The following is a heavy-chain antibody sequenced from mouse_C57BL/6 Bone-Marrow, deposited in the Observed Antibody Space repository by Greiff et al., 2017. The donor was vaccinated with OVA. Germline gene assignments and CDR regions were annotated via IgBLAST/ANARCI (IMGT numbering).Heavy chain of an antibody. V-gene: IGHV7-3*01. Sequence: EVQGVESGGGLVQPGGSLSLSCAASGFTFTDYYMSWFRQPPGKALEWLGFIRNKANGYTTEYSASVKGRFTIYRDNSQSILYLQMNGLRAGESATYYCAGHGYRRNYARDYWGQETSVTVSS. CDR2: IRNKANGYTT. CDR1: GFTFTDYY. CDR3: AGHGYRRNYARDY. J-gene: IGHJ4*01. D-gene: IGHD2-2*01.